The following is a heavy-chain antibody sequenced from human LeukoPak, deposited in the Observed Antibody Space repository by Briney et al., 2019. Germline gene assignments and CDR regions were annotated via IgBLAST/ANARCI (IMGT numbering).Heavy chain of an antibody. CDR3: ALRPISPSTVTDYFDY. V-gene: IGHV1-69*13. Sequence: SVKVSCKASGGTFSSYAISWVRQAPGQGLEWMGGIIPIFGTANYAQKFQSRVTITADESTSTAYMELSSLRSEDTAVYYCALRPISPSTVTDYFDYWGQGTLVTVSS. D-gene: IGHD4-17*01. J-gene: IGHJ4*02. CDR2: IIPIFGTA. CDR1: GGTFSSYA.